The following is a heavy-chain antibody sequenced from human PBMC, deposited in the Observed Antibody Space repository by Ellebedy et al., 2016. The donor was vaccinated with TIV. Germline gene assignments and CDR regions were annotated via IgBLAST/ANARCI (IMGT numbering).Heavy chain of an antibody. CDR3: ARGRGGYSSKTLFDY. CDR2: ISYDGSNK. Sequence: PGGSLRLSCAASGFTFSSYAMHWVRQAPGKGLEWVAVISYDGSNKYYADSVKGRFTISRDKSKNTLYLQMNSLRAEDTAVYYCARGRGGYSSKTLFDYWGQGTLVTVSS. V-gene: IGHV3-30*01. J-gene: IGHJ4*02. D-gene: IGHD5-18*01. CDR1: GFTFSSYA.